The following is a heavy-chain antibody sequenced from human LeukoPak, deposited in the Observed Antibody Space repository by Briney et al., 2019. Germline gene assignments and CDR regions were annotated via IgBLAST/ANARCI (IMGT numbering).Heavy chain of an antibody. Sequence: SETLSLTCSVSGGSIDPYYWGWIRQPPGKGLEWIGSIYYSGSTYYNPSLKSRVTISVDTSKNQFSLKLSSVTAADTAVYYCARLPTVTFFDYWGQGTLVTVSS. CDR1: GGSIDPYY. CDR3: ARLPTVTFFDY. J-gene: IGHJ4*02. CDR2: IYYSGST. D-gene: IGHD4-17*01. V-gene: IGHV4-39*01.